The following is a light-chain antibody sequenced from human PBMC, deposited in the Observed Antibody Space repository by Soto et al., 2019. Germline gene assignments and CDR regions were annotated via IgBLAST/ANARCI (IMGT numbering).Light chain of an antibody. V-gene: IGLV1-44*01. CDR3: AAWDDSLNAWA. Sequence: QSVLTQPPSASGTPGQRVSISCSGSTSNIGRNTVKWYRQLPGTAPKLLIGSSDQRPSGVPDRVSGSQSGTSASLAISGLQSVDEADYICAAWDDSLNAWAFGGGTKLTVL. J-gene: IGLJ3*02. CDR1: TSNIGRNT. CDR2: SSD.